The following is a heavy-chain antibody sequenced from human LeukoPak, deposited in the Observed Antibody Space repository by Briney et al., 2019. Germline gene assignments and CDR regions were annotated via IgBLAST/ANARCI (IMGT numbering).Heavy chain of an antibody. J-gene: IGHJ1*01. CDR3: AKDQIVVTEYFQH. CDR2: ISGSGGST. D-gene: IGHD3-22*01. CDR1: GFTFSSYA. Sequence: GVSLILSCSPAGFTFSSYAMSWVRQAPGEGREGVSAISGSGGSTYYAESVKGRFTISRDNSKNTLYLQMNSLKAEDTAVYYCAKDQIVVTEYFQHWGQGTLVTVSS. V-gene: IGHV3-23*01.